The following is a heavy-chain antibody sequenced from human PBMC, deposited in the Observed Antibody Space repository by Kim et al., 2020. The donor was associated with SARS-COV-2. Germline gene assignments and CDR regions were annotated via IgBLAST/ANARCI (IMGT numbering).Heavy chain of an antibody. J-gene: IGHJ4*02. V-gene: IGHV3-7*01. CDR2: T. Sequence: TYLLDSVMCRFTISGDHAKNSLSLRMDSLRGEDTAVYYCARDYGRSFDLWGQGTLVTVSS. CDR3: ARDYGRSFDL. D-gene: IGHD4-17*01.